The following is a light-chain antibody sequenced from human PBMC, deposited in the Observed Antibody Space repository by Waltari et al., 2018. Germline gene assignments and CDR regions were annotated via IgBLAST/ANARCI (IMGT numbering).Light chain of an antibody. CDR2: GAS. V-gene: IGKV3-15*01. CDR3: QQYNRWPPLT. J-gene: IGKJ4*01. Sequence: MMTQSPAALSVSPGERVTLSCRASQNIDNNLAWYQQKPGQSPRLLIYGASTRATGVPARFSGSGSGTEFTLTISSLQSEDCAVFYCQQYNRWPPLTFGGGTKVEIK. CDR1: QNIDNN.